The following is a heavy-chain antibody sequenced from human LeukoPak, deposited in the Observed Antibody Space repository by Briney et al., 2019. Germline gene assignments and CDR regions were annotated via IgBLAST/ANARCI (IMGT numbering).Heavy chain of an antibody. D-gene: IGHD3-10*01. CDR1: GGSISSFIYY. V-gene: IGHV4-39*01. Sequence: SETLSLTCTVSGGSISSFIYYWGWIRQPPEKALEWIGTISSSGSAYYNLSLKSRVTISVDSSRNQFSLKLSSVTAADTALYYCARHSRSVDYGSGSYTWDYWGQGSLVTVSS. J-gene: IGHJ4*02. CDR3: ARHSRSVDYGSGSYTWDY. CDR2: ISSSGSA.